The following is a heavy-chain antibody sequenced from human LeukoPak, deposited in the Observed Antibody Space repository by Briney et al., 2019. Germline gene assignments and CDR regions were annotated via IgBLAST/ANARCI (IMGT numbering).Heavy chain of an antibody. V-gene: IGHV1-18*03. CDR2: TSSYNGKT. D-gene: IGHD2-8*01. Sequence: ASVKVSCKAFGYTFTNYGITWVRQVAGQGLEWMGWTSSYNGKTNYVQKFQGRVAMSAGPSTNTAYMELRSLTSDDMGIYYCARDPPRSATVWAFDIWGQGTMVTVSS. CDR1: GYTFTNYG. CDR3: ARDPPRSATVWAFDI. J-gene: IGHJ3*02.